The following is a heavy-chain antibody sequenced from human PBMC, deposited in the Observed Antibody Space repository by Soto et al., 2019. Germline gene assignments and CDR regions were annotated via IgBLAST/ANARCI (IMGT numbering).Heavy chain of an antibody. V-gene: IGHV1-18*01. CDR2: ISAYNGNT. CDR3: ARDRYDFWSDPLTDY. Sequence: GASVKVSCKATGYTFTSYGISWVRQAPGQGLEWMGWISAYNGNTNYAQKLQGRVTMTTDTSTSTAYMELRSLRSDDTAVYYCARDRYDFWSDPLTDYWGQGTLVTVSS. J-gene: IGHJ4*02. CDR1: GYTFTSYG. D-gene: IGHD3-3*01.